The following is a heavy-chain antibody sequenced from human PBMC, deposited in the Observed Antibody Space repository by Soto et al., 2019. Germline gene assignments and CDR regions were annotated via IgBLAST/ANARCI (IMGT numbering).Heavy chain of an antibody. D-gene: IGHD3-10*01. J-gene: IGHJ6*02. CDR3: EREGYYSGSESYSPPRYYGMDV. CDR2: ISDYNGNT. Sequence: QVKLVQSGAEVKKPGASVKVSCKASGYSFTTYGISWVRQAPGQGLEWMGWISDYNGNTNYEKKFQGRVTMTTDTSTRTAYMEMKSLRSDDTAVYYCEREGYYSGSESYSPPRYYGMDVWGQGTTVTVS. CDR1: GYSFTTYG. V-gene: IGHV1-18*01.